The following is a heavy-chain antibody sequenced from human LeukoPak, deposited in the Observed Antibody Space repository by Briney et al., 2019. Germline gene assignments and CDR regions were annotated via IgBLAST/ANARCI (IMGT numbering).Heavy chain of an antibody. CDR3: AKTRNFWSGYSSDY. CDR2: INPNSGGT. V-gene: IGHV1-2*02. D-gene: IGHD3-3*01. CDR1: GGTFSSYA. Sequence: ASVKVSCKASGGTFSSYAISWVRQAPGQGLEWRGWINPNSGGTNYAQKFQGRVTMTRDTSISTAYMELSRLRSDDTAVYYCAKTRNFWSGYSSDYWGQGTLVTVSS. J-gene: IGHJ4*02.